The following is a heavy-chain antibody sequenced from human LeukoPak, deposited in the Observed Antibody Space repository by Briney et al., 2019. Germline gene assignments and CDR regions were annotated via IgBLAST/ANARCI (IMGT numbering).Heavy chain of an antibody. CDR1: GGSISSSSYY. D-gene: IGHD3-10*01. CDR2: IYYSGST. V-gene: IGHV4-39*07. CDR3: ARDIRGDYGSGSYLDY. J-gene: IGHJ4*02. Sequence: SETLSLTCTVPGGSISSSSYYWGWIRQPPGKGLEWIGSIYYSGSTYYNPSLKSRVTISVDTSKNQFSLKLSSVTAADTAVYYCARDIRGDYGSGSYLDYWGQGTLVTVSS.